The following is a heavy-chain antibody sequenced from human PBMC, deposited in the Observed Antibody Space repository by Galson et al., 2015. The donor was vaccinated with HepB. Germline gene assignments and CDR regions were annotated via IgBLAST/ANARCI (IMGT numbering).Heavy chain of an antibody. CDR1: GFTFSYYW. J-gene: IGHJ4*02. Sequence: SLRLSCATSGFTFSYYWMTWVRQAPGKGLEWLANINLDGGEGNYVSSVKGRFTISRDNAKNSLYLQMNSLRAEDTAVYYCARDWHRMAATDSWGQGTLVTVSS. CDR3: ARDWHRMAATDS. D-gene: IGHD1-26*01. V-gene: IGHV3-7*01. CDR2: INLDGGEG.